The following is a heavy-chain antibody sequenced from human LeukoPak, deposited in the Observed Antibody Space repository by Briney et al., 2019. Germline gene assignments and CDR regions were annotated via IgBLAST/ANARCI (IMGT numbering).Heavy chain of an antibody. D-gene: IGHD6-13*01. CDR3: AKDISSSWYVPYYYMDV. Sequence: GGSLRLSCAASGFTFSSYGVHWVRQAPGKGLEWVAVISYDGSNKYYADSVKGRFTISRDNSKNTLYLQMNSLRAEDTAVYYCAKDISSSWYVPYYYMDVWGKGTTVTVSS. CDR2: ISYDGSNK. V-gene: IGHV3-30*18. J-gene: IGHJ6*03. CDR1: GFTFSSYG.